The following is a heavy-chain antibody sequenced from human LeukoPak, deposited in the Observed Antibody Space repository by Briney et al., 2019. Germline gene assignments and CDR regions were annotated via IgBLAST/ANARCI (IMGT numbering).Heavy chain of an antibody. Sequence: GGSLRLSCAASGFTFSSYSMNWVRQAPGKGLEWVSSISSSSSYIYYANSVKGQFTISRDNAKNSLYLQMNSLRAEDTAVYYCASAFGGVIGDYWGQGTLVTVSS. CDR3: ASAFGGVIGDY. D-gene: IGHD3-16*01. J-gene: IGHJ4*02. CDR2: ISSSSSYI. V-gene: IGHV3-21*01. CDR1: GFTFSSYS.